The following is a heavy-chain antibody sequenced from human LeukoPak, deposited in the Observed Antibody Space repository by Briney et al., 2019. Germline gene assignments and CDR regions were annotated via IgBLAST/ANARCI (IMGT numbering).Heavy chain of an antibody. D-gene: IGHD3-16*02. V-gene: IGHV1-69*13. CDR2: IIPIFGTA. CDR1: GGTFSSYA. J-gene: IGHJ2*01. Sequence: GASVKVSCKASGGTFSSYAISWVRQAPGQGLEWMGGIIPIFGTANYAQKFQGRVTITADESTSTAYMELSSLRSEDTAVYYCAREARSFFVTNWYFDLWGRGTLVTVSS. CDR3: AREARSFFVTNWYFDL.